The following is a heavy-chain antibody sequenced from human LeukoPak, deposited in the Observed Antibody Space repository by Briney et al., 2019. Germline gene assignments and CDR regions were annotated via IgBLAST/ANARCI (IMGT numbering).Heavy chain of an antibody. Sequence: WASVKVSCKAPGGTFSSYAISWVRQAPGQGLEWMGRIIPILGIANYAQKFQGRVTITADKSTSTAYMELSGLRSEDTAVYYCAREESLLDDAFDVWGQGTRVTVSS. J-gene: IGHJ3*01. D-gene: IGHD1-1*01. V-gene: IGHV1-69*04. CDR1: GGTFSSYA. CDR2: IIPILGIA. CDR3: AREESLLDDAFDV.